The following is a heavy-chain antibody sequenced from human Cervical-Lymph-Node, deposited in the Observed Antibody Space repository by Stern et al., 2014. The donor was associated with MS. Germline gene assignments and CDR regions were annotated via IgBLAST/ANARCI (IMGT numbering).Heavy chain of an antibody. CDR2: ISAYNGNT. V-gene: IGHV1-18*01. D-gene: IGHD2/OR15-2a*01. CDR1: GYTFTSYG. Sequence: QVQLVQSGAEVKKPGASVKVSCKASGYTFTSYGISWVRQAPGQGLEWMGWISAYNGNTNYAQKLQGRVTMTTDTSTSTAYMELRSLRSDDTAVYYCARELLSRNYYYYYGMDVWGQGTTVTVSS. CDR3: ARELLSRNYYYYYGMDV. J-gene: IGHJ6*02.